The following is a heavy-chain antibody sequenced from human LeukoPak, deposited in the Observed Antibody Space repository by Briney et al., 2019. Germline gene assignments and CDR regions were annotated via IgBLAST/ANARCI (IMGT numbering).Heavy chain of an antibody. CDR2: IYYSGCT. V-gene: IGHV4-59*08. D-gene: IGHD2-15*01. CDR1: GGSINSYY. J-gene: IGHJ1*01. CDR3: ATLRYCGGGSCFPKYFQH. Sequence: NPSETLSLTCTVSGGSINSYYWSWIRQPPGKGLEWIGYIYYSGCTNYNPSLKSRVTISVDTSKNQFSLKLSSVTAADTAVYYCATLRYCGGGSCFPKYFQHWGQGTLVTVSS.